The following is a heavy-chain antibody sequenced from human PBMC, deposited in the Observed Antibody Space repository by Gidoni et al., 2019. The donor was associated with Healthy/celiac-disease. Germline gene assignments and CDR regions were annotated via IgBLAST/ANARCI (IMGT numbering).Heavy chain of an antibody. V-gene: IGHV4-38-2*02. CDR2: IYHSGST. J-gene: IGHJ4*02. Sequence: QVQLQESGPGLVKPSETLSLTCTVSGYSISSGYYWGWIRQPPGKGLEWIGSIYHSGSTYYNPSLKSRVTISVDTSKNQFSLKLSSVTAADTAVYYCARDLENLDYWGQGTLVTVSS. CDR3: ARDLENLDY. CDR1: GYSISSGYY.